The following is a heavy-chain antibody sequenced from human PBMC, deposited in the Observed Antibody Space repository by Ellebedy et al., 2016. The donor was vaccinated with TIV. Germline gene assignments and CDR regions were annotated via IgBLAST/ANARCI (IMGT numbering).Heavy chain of an antibody. D-gene: IGHD1-26*01. CDR3: ARDWSSSASYSGCLDY. Sequence: RINSDGSSTSYADSVKGRFTISRDNAKSTLYLQMNSLRAEDTAVYYCARDWSSSASYSGCLDYWGQGTLVTVSS. V-gene: IGHV3-74*01. J-gene: IGHJ4*02. CDR2: INSDGSST.